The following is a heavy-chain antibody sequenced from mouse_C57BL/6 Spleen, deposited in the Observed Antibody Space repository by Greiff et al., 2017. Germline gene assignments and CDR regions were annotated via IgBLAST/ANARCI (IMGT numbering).Heavy chain of an antibody. D-gene: IGHD4-1*01. Sequence: EVMLVESGPELVKPGASVKIPCKASGYTFTDYNMDWVKQSHGKSLEWIGDINPNNGGTIYNQKFKGKATLTVDKSSSTAYMELRSLTSEDTAVYYCAREGANWAYAMDYWGQGTSVTVSS. CDR2: INPNNGGT. CDR1: GYTFTDYN. V-gene: IGHV1-18*01. CDR3: AREGANWAYAMDY. J-gene: IGHJ4*01.